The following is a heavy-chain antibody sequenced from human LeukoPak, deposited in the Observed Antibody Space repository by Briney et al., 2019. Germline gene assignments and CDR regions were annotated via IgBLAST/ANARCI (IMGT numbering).Heavy chain of an antibody. Sequence: SQTLSLTCAISGDSVSSNSATWTWIRQSPSRGLEWLGRTYYRSKWYNDYAVSVKSRITINPDTSRNQFSLQLNTVTPEDTAVYYCARGSSSNSWFFDYWGQGTLVTVSS. J-gene: IGHJ4*02. D-gene: IGHD6-13*01. CDR2: TYYRSKWYN. CDR3: ARGSSSNSWFFDY. CDR1: GDSVSSNSAT. V-gene: IGHV6-1*01.